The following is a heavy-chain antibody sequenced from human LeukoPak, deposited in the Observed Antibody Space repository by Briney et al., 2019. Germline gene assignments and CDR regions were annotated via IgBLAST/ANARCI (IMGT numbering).Heavy chain of an antibody. D-gene: IGHD2-2*01. J-gene: IGHJ4*02. CDR1: GGSIGSGSYY. V-gene: IGHV4-39*01. Sequence: SETLSLTCTISGGSIGSGSYYWGWIRQPPGKGLEWIASVHYTGSTDYNPSLKNRVTISLDTSKNQFSLRLRFVTAADTAVYHCARLAYCSSTSCYPNFWGQGTLVTVSS. CDR2: VHYTGST. CDR3: ARLAYCSSTSCYPNF.